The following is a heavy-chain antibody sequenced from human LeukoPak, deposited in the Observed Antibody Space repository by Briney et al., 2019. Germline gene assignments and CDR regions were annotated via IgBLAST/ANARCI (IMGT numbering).Heavy chain of an antibody. Sequence: PAGSLSLSCAASGFTFSSYWLSWVRQAQGQGLEGVANIKPDGSEKYYVDSVKGRFTIARDNAKNSLYLQMNSLRAEDTAVYYCARVYYYTSGSRWGDYFDYWGQGTLVTVSS. J-gene: IGHJ4*02. D-gene: IGHD3-10*01. CDR3: ARVYYYTSGSRWGDYFDY. CDR1: GFTFSSYW. CDR2: IKPDGSEK. V-gene: IGHV3-7*01.